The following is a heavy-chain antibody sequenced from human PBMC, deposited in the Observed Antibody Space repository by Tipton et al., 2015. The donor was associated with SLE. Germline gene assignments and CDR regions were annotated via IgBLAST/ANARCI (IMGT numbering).Heavy chain of an antibody. V-gene: IGHV4-39*07. CDR2: IYYSGST. D-gene: IGHD3-22*01. CDR1: GGSISSSSYY. J-gene: IGHJ3*02. CDR3: ARAEYYYDSSGYFPYALDI. Sequence: LRLSCTVSGGSISSSSYYWGWIRQPPGKGLEWIGSIYYSGSTYYNPSLKSRVTISVDTSKNQFSLKLSSVTAADTAVYYCARAEYYYDSSGYFPYALDIWGQGTMVTVSS.